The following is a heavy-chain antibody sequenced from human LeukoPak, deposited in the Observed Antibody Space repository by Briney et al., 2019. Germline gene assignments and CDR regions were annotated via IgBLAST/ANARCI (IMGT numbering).Heavy chain of an antibody. CDR1: GFSFSNYG. V-gene: IGHV3-49*04. CDR3: TRDQITMVRGVIIYYYYMDV. D-gene: IGHD3-10*01. CDR2: IRSKAYGGTT. J-gene: IGHJ6*03. Sequence: QPGRSLRLSCAASGFSFSNYGMHWVRQAPGKGLEWVGFIRSKAYGGTTEYAASVKGRFTISRDDSKSIAYLQMNSLKTEDTAVYYCTRDQITMVRGVIIYYYYMDVWGKGTTVTVSS.